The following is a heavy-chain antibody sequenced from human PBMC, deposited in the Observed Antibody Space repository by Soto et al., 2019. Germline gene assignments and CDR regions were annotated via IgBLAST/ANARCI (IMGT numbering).Heavy chain of an antibody. D-gene: IGHD3-9*01. CDR3: AHILSGSQLNY. J-gene: IGHJ4*02. Sequence: PPDALSHFSSCSAGLLRSSKHHCGWLRQSPGQGLEWIGSFHNSGSIHYNPPFKSRATISVDTSKNQSSLKVNSVIAADSAIYYSAHILSGSQLNYLGQGTPVTVS. CDR1: AGLLRSSKHH. CDR2: FHNSGSI. V-gene: IGHV4-39*01.